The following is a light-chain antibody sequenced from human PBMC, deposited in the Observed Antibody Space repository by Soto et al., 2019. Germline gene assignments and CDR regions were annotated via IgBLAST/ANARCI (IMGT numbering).Light chain of an antibody. CDR3: QTWGTGIQV. CDR2: VNSDGSH. Sequence: QLVLTQSPSASPSLGASVKLTCTLSSGHSSYAIAWHQQQPEKGPRYLMKVNSDGSHSKGDGIPDRFSGSSSGAERYLTISSLQSEDKADYYCQTWGTGIQVFGGGTKLTFL. CDR1: SGHSSYA. J-gene: IGLJ2*01. V-gene: IGLV4-69*01.